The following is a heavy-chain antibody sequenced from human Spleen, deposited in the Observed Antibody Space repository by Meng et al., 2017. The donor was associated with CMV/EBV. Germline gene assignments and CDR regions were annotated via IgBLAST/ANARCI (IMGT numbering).Heavy chain of an antibody. CDR1: SFSYYA. J-gene: IGHJ1*01. V-gene: IGHV3-23*01. CDR2: ISGSGGST. Sequence: SFSYYAMSWVRQAPGKGLEWVSAISGSGGSTNYADSVKGRFTISRDNSKNTLYLQMNSLRAEDTAVYYCAKDRWRGYISSWPNYFQHWGQGTLVTVSS. CDR3: AKDRWRGYISSWPNYFQH. D-gene: IGHD6-13*01.